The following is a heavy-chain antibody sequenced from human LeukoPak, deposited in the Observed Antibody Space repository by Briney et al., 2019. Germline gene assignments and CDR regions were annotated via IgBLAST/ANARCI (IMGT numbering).Heavy chain of an antibody. CDR2: ISSSTNYM. J-gene: IGHJ4*02. Sequence: PGGSLRLSCEASGFTFSTYNVNWVRQAPGKGLERVSSISSSTNYMYYADSVKGRFTISRDNAKNSLYLQMNSLRAEDAAMYYCARGLVVAGFDYWGQGTLVTVSS. CDR3: ARGLVVAGFDY. D-gene: IGHD6-19*01. V-gene: IGHV3-21*01. CDR1: GFTFSTYN.